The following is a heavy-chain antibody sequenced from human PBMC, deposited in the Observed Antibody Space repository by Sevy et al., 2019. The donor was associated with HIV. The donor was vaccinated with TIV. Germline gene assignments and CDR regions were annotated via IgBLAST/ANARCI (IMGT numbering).Heavy chain of an antibody. J-gene: IGHJ4*02. V-gene: IGHV4-61*01. Sequence: SETLSLTCTVSGGSVSTDSYYWSWIRQPPGKGLEWIGYLFYSGSTNYNPSLKGRVPISLDTSKNQFSLKLSSVTAADTAVYYCARCRSPYGDYATGSFDYWGQGALVTVSS. D-gene: IGHD4-17*01. CDR3: ARCRSPYGDYATGSFDY. CDR1: GGSVSTDSYY. CDR2: LFYSGST.